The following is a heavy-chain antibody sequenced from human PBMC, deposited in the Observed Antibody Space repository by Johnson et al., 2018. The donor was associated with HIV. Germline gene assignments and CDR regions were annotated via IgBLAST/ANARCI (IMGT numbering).Heavy chain of an antibody. V-gene: IGHV3-30-3*01. J-gene: IGHJ3*02. D-gene: IGHD2-21*01. CDR1: GFTFSSYA. CDR3: ARERYCGGDCLPGDAFDI. Sequence: VQLVESGGGLVQPGVSLRLSCAASGFTFSSYAMHWVRQAPGKGLEWVAVISYHGSNTYYEDSVKGRFIISRDNSKNTQYLQMNSLRAEDMAVYYCARERYCGGDCLPGDAFDIWGQGTMVTVSS. CDR2: ISYHGSNT.